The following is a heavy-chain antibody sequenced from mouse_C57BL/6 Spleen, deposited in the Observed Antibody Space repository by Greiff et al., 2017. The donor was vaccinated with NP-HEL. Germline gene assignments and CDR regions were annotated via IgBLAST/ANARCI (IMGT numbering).Heavy chain of an antibody. CDR3: ASLIYYDSQDY. D-gene: IGHD2-4*01. CDR2: IRNKANGYTT. J-gene: IGHJ4*01. Sequence: EVKLMESGGGLVQPGGSLSLSCAASGFTFTDYYMSWVRQPPGKALEWLGFIRNKANGYTTEYSASVKGRFTISRDNSQSILYLQMNALRAEDSATYNCASLIYYDSQDYWGQGTSVTVSS. CDR1: GFTFTDYY. V-gene: IGHV7-3*01.